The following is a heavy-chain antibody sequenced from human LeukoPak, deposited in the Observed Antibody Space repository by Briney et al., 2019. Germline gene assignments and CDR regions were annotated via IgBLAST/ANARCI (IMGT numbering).Heavy chain of an antibody. V-gene: IGHV4-38-2*02. Sequence: SETLSLTCTVSGYSISSGYYWVWIRQPPGKALEWIGSIFHSGSTYYNPSLQSRATISLDTSKNHFSLKLSSVTAADTALYYCARGDYYSNGWPFDYWGQGTLVTVSS. CDR1: GYSISSGYY. J-gene: IGHJ4*02. D-gene: IGHD6-19*01. CDR2: IFHSGST. CDR3: ARGDYYSNGWPFDY.